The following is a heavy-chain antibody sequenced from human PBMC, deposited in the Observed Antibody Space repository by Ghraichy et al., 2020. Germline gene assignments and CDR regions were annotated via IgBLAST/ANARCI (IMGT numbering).Heavy chain of an antibody. CDR2: IWYDGSNK. CDR1: GFTFRNYG. J-gene: IGHJ4*02. CDR3: ARERIAAAACFDY. Sequence: GGSLRLSCAASGFTFRNYGMHWVHQTPGKGLEWVAVIWYDGSNKFYADPVKGRFTISRDNSKNTLFLQMHSLRAEDTAVYYCARERIAAAACFDYWGQGTLVTVSS. D-gene: IGHD6-13*01. V-gene: IGHV3-33*01.